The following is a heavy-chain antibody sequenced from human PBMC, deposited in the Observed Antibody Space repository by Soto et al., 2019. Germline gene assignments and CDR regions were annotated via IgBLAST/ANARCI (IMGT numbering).Heavy chain of an antibody. J-gene: IGHJ4*02. CDR3: AKLQSWRALDY. Sequence: EVLLLESGGGLVQPGGSLRLSCAASGFTFSNYDMGWVRQAPGKGLELVSFISGSGSGPYYADSVKGLFTISRDNAENTLYLQMNSPRVEDTAVYYCAKLQSWRALDYWGQGTLVIVSS. CDR2: ISGSGSGP. V-gene: IGHV3-23*01. CDR1: GFTFSNYD. D-gene: IGHD6-13*01.